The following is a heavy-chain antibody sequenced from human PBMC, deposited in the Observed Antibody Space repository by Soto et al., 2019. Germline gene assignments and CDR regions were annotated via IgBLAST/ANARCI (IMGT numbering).Heavy chain of an antibody. D-gene: IGHD5-12*01. V-gene: IGHV5-51*01. CDR3: ARRAYGYDSYWFDP. CDR1: GYSFTRYF. Sequence: ESLKLSCTGSGYSFTRYFIGWVRQMPGKGLEWMGIIYPGDSDTRYSPSFQGQVTISADKSISTAYLQWSSLKASDTAMYYCARRAYGYDSYWFDPWGEGTLVTVS. J-gene: IGHJ5*02. CDR2: IYPGDSDT.